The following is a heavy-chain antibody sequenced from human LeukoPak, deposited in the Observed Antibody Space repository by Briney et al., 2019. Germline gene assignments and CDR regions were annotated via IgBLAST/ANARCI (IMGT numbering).Heavy chain of an antibody. V-gene: IGHV1-2*06. CDR1: GYTFTAYY. CDR2: INPNSGGT. D-gene: IGHD2-21*02. J-gene: IGHJ4*02. Sequence: ASVKVSCKASGYTFTAYYMHWVRQAPGQGLEWMGRINPNSGGTNYAQKFQGRVTMTRDTSISTAYMELSRLRSDDTAVYYCARDTHIVVVTAVSSDYWGQGTLVTVSS. CDR3: ARDTHIVVVTAVSSDY.